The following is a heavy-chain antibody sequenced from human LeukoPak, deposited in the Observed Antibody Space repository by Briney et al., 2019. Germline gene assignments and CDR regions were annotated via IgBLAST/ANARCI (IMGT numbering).Heavy chain of an antibody. CDR2: INHSGST. CDR1: GGSFSGYY. V-gene: IGHV4-34*01. J-gene: IGHJ4*02. D-gene: IGHD3-10*01. Sequence: SETLSLTCAVYGGSFSGYYWSWIRQPPGKGLEWIGEINHSGSTNYNPSLKSRVTISVDTSKNQFSLKLSSVTAADTAVYYCARTGSGSYYNRVYWGQGTLVTVSS. CDR3: ARTGSGSYYNRVY.